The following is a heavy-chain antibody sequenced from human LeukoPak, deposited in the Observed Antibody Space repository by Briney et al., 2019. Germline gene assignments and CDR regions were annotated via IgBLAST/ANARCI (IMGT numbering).Heavy chain of an antibody. CDR1: GFTFTDYY. V-gene: IGHV1-2*02. J-gene: IGHJ4*02. Sequence: ASVKVSFKVSGFTFTDYYIHWVRQAPGQGLEWMGWINPISGGTDYAQKFQGKVSMTRDMSITTVYMDFTRLRSDATALYYCSRDRSTTATSLTDYWGQGTVFTVFS. CDR2: INPISGGT. D-gene: IGHD1-1*01. CDR3: SRDRSTTATSLTDY.